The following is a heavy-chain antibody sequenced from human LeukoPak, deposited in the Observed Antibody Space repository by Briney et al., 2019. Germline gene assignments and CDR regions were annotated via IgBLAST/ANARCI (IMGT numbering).Heavy chain of an antibody. Sequence: PGRSLRLSCAASGFTFSSYAMHWVRQAPGKGLEWVAVISYDGSNKYYADSVKGRFTISRDNSKNTLYLQMNRLRAEDTAVYYCARDRSDRYFDWSIEYWGQGTLVTVSS. CDR1: GFTFSSYA. D-gene: IGHD3-9*01. J-gene: IGHJ4*02. CDR2: ISYDGSNK. V-gene: IGHV3-30*04. CDR3: ARDRSDRYFDWSIEY.